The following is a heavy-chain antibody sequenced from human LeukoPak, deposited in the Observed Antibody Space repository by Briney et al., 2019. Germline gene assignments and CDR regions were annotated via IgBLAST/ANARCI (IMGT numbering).Heavy chain of an antibody. D-gene: IGHD2-15*01. Sequence: ASVKVSCKVSGYTLTELSMHWVRQTPGQGLEWMGWISAYNGNTNYAQKLQGRVTMTTDTSTSTAYMELRSLRSDDTAVYYCARFLSGGRGWFDPWGQGTLVTVSS. CDR3: ARFLSGGRGWFDP. CDR2: ISAYNGNT. CDR1: GYTLTELS. J-gene: IGHJ5*02. V-gene: IGHV1-18*01.